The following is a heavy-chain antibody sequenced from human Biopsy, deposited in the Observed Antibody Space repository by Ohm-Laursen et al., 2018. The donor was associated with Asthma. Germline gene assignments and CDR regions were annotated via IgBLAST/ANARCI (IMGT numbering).Heavy chain of an antibody. Sequence: SLRLSCAATGFVFRSHAMHWVRQAPGKGLEWVAVISYDGSNKYYADSVKGRFTISRDNSKNTLYLQMNSLRAEDTAVYYCAKDVGWELPQYYLDYWGQGTLVTVSS. J-gene: IGHJ4*02. CDR3: AKDVGWELPQYYLDY. CDR2: ISYDGSNK. V-gene: IGHV3-30*18. CDR1: GFVFRSHA. D-gene: IGHD1-26*01.